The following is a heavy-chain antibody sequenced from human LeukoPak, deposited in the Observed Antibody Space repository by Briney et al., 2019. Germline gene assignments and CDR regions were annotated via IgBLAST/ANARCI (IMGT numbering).Heavy chain of an antibody. CDR1: VNTFTISY. J-gene: IGHJ4*02. CDR2: INPSGGSP. V-gene: IGHV1-46*01. D-gene: IGHD6-6*01. Sequence: GASVQVSCKASVNTFTISYVHWVRQAPGQGLVWMGIINPSGGSPTYAQKFQGRVTMTKDTSTTTVYMDLSSLRSEDTAMYYCASETPIAAGPPFFDYWGQGTLVTVSS. CDR3: ASETPIAAGPPFFDY.